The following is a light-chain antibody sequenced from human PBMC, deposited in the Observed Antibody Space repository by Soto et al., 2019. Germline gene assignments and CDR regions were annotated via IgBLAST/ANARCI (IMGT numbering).Light chain of an antibody. Sequence: QSALTQPPSASGTPGQRVTISCSGSSSNIGSNYVYWYQQLPGTAPKLLIYRNNRRPSGVPDRFSGSKSGTSASLAISGLRSEDEADYYCAAWDDSLSGPSYVFGTGTKVTVL. CDR1: SSNIGSNY. J-gene: IGLJ1*01. CDR3: AAWDDSLSGPSYV. V-gene: IGLV1-47*01. CDR2: RNN.